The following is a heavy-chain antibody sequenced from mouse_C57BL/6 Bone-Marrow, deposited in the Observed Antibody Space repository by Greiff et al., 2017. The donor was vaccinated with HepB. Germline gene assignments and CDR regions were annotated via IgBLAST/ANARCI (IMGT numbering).Heavy chain of an antibody. CDR1: GFTFSNYW. CDR2: IRLKSDNYAT. V-gene: IGHV6-3*01. Sequence: EVQLQESGGGLVQPGGSMKLSCVASGFTFSNYWMNWVRQSPEKGLEWVAQIRLKSDNYATHYAESVKGRFTISRDDSKSSVYLQMNNLRAEDTGIYYCTEWYRGAMDYWGQGTSVTVSS. J-gene: IGHJ4*01. CDR3: TEWYRGAMDY. D-gene: IGHD2-1*01.